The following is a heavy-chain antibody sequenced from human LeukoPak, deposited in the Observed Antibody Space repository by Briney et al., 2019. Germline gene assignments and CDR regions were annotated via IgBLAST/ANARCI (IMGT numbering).Heavy chain of an antibody. CDR2: INPNSGGT. CDR1: GYTFTGYY. V-gene: IGHV1-2*02. Sequence: ASVKVSCKASGYTFTGYYMHWVRQAPGQGLEWMGWINPNSGGTNYAQKFQGRVTMTRDTSISTAYMELGRLRSDDTAVYYCARDRSTGTTYDYWGQGTLVTVSS. J-gene: IGHJ4*02. CDR3: ARDRSTGTTYDY. D-gene: IGHD1-7*01.